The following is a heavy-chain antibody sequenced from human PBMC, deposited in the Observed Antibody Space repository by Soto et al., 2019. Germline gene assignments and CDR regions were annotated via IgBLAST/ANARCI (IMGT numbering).Heavy chain of an antibody. CDR2: ISGSGGST. V-gene: IGHV3-23*01. CDR3: AAKYDSRPLGYYGMDV. Sequence: PGGSLRLSCAASGFTFSSYPMSWVRQAPGKGLEWVSAISGSGGSTYYADSVKGRFTISRDNSKNTLYLQMNSLRAEDTAVYYCAAKYDSRPLGYYGMDVWGQGTTVTVSS. D-gene: IGHD3-22*01. J-gene: IGHJ6*02. CDR1: GFTFSSYP.